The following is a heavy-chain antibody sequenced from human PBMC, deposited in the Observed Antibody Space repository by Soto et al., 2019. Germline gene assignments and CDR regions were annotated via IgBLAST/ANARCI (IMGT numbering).Heavy chain of an antibody. V-gene: IGHV3-30*18. J-gene: IGHJ4*02. D-gene: IGHD3-10*01. CDR3: AKGEVRGVIPSYSDS. CDR2: ISNDGSNK. CDR1: GFTFRWFG. Sequence: QVQLVESGGGVVQPGRSLRLSCVASGFTFRWFGMHWVRQAPGKGLEWVALISNDGSNKYYADSVKGRFTISRDNSKNTLYLQMNSLRAEDTAVYYCAKGEVRGVIPSYSDSWGQGTLVTVSS.